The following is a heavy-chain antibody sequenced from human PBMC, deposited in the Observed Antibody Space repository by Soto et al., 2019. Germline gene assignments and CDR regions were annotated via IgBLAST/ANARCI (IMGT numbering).Heavy chain of an antibody. D-gene: IGHD3-22*01. J-gene: IGHJ1*01. V-gene: IGHV1-69*13. CDR1: GGTFSSYA. CDR2: IIPIFGTA. Sequence: ASVKVSCKASGGTFSSYAISWVRQAPGQGLEWMGGIIPIFGTANYAQKFQGRVTITADESTSTAYMELSSLRSEDTAVYYCASGPRIVVVITTKYFQHWGQGTLVTVSS. CDR3: ASGPRIVVVITTKYFQH.